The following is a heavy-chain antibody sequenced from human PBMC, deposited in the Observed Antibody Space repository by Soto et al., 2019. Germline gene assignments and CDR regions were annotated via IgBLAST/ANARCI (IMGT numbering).Heavy chain of an antibody. CDR2: ISWNSGSI. D-gene: IGHD6-19*01. CDR3: AKDIGIAVAGNFDY. Sequence: EVQLVESGGGLVQPGRSLRLSCAASGFTFDDYAMHWVRQAPGKGLEWVSGISWNSGSIGYADSVKGRFTISRDNAKNSLYLQMNSLRAEDTALYYCAKDIGIAVAGNFDYWVQGTLVTVSS. CDR1: GFTFDDYA. V-gene: IGHV3-9*01. J-gene: IGHJ4*02.